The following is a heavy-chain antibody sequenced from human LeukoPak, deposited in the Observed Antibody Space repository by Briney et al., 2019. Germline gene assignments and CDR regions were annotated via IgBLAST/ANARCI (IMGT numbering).Heavy chain of an antibody. V-gene: IGHV3-7*01. CDR1: GFTFSSYW. Sequence: GGSLRLSCAASGFTFSSYWMSWVRQAPGKGLVWVANVKQDGSERYHVGSVRGRFTISRDNAKNSLYLQMNSLRAEDTAVYYCAREGAYYLDSWGQGTLVAVSS. CDR3: AREGAYYLDS. D-gene: IGHD4/OR15-4a*01. J-gene: IGHJ4*02. CDR2: VKQDGSER.